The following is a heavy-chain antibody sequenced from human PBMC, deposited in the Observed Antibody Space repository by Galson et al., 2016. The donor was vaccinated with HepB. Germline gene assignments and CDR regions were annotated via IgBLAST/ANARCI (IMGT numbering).Heavy chain of an antibody. CDR1: GYTFTSNS. Sequence: SVKVSCKASGYTFTSNSMQWVRQAPGHGLEWMGVINPKNGGRTYAPKFQDRLTVTRETSTNTVYMELSSLRFDDPAIYYCARDVSDGCSSWWFDPWGQGTLVTASS. CDR3: ARDVSDGCSSWWFDP. D-gene: IGHD3-10*01. J-gene: IGHJ5*02. CDR2: INPKNGGR. V-gene: IGHV1-46*01.